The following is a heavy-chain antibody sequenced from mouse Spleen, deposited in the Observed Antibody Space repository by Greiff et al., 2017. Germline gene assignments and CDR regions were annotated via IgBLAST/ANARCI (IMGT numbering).Heavy chain of an antibody. J-gene: IGHJ3*01. CDR3: ARSEYGSAWFAY. V-gene: IGHV1S29*02. CDR2: IYPYNGGT. CDR1: GYTFTDYN. D-gene: IGHD1-1*01. Sequence: VQLQQSGPELVKPGASVKISCKASGYTFTDYNMHWVKQSHGKSLEWIGYIYPYNGGTGYNQKFKSKATLTVDNSSSTAYMELRSLTSEDSAVYYCARSEYGSAWFAYWGQGTLVTVSA.